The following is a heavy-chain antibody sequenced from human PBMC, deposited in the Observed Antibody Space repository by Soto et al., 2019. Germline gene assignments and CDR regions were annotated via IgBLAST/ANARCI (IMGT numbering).Heavy chain of an antibody. CDR3: ARGERFGDGRGGMDV. V-gene: IGHV1-69*12. J-gene: IGHJ6*02. CDR1: GGTFSSYA. Sequence: QVQLVQSGAEVKKPGSSVKVSCKASGGTFSSYAISWVRQAPGQGLEWMGGIIPIFGTANYAQKFQGRVTSTAADSTSTAYMALSSLRSEDTAVYYCARGERFGDGRGGMDVWGQGGTVTVSS. D-gene: IGHD3-10*01. CDR2: IIPIFGTA.